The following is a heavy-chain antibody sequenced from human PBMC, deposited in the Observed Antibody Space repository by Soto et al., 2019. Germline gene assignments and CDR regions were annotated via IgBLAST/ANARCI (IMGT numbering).Heavy chain of an antibody. J-gene: IGHJ6*02. CDR1: GYTFTSSG. V-gene: IGHV1-18*01. Sequence: ASVKISCKASGYTFTSSGIRWVRQAPGQGLEWMGWISAYNGNTNYAQKLQGGVTMTTDTSTSTAYMELRSLRSGDTAVYYGARDGATVKDYYYGMDVWGQGTTVTVSS. CDR2: ISAYNGNT. D-gene: IGHD4-4*01. CDR3: ARDGATVKDYYYGMDV.